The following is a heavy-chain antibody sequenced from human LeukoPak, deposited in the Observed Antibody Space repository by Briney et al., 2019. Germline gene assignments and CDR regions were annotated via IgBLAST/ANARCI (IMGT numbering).Heavy chain of an antibody. J-gene: IGHJ5*02. CDR1: GGSISSYY. CDR3: ARGAAVAGTHLNWFDP. Sequence: SETLSLTCTVSGGSISSYYWSWIRQPPGKGLEWIGYIYYSGSTNYNPSLKSRVTISVDTSKNQFSLKLSSATAADTAVYYCARGAAVAGTHLNWFDPWGQGTLVTVSS. V-gene: IGHV4-59*01. D-gene: IGHD6-19*01. CDR2: IYYSGST.